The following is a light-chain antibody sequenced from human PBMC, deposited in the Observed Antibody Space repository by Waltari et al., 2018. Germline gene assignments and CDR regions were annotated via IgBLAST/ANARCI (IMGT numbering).Light chain of an antibody. CDR3: MQALQTPGPFT. CDR2: LRS. CDR1: QSLLHGNGYNY. J-gene: IGKJ3*01. Sequence: DIVMTQSPLSLPVTPGEPASISCRSSQSLLHGNGYNYLDWYLQKPGQSPQLLIYLRSNRASGVPYRFSGSGSGTDFTLKISRVDAEDVGVYYGMQALQTPGPFTFGPGTKVDIK. V-gene: IGKV2-28*01.